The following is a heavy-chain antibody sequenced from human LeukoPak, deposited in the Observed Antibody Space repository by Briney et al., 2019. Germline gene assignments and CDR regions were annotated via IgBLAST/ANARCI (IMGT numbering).Heavy chain of an antibody. D-gene: IGHD3-10*01. V-gene: IGHV4-39*07. CDR1: GGSISSSSYY. Sequence: PSETLSLTCTVSGGSISSSSYYWGWIRQPPGKGLEWIGSIYYSGSTYYNPSLKSRVTISVDTSKNQFSLKLSSVTAADTAVYYCARDRMVRGVIGLDVWGQGTTVTVSS. CDR2: IYYSGST. CDR3: ARDRMVRGVIGLDV. J-gene: IGHJ6*02.